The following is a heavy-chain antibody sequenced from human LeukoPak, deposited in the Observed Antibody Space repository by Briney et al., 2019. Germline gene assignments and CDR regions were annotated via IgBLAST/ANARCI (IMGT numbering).Heavy chain of an antibody. CDR3: AKDEVWYCSSTSCSSPGN. D-gene: IGHD2-2*01. CDR2: ISGSGGST. V-gene: IGHV3-23*01. CDR1: GFTFSSYA. Sequence: GGSLRLSCAASGFTFSSYAMSWVRQAPGKGLEWVSAISGSGGSTYYADSVKGRFTISRDNSKNTLYLQMNSLRAEDTAVYYCAKDEVWYCSSTSCSSPGNWGQGTLVTVSS. J-gene: IGHJ4*02.